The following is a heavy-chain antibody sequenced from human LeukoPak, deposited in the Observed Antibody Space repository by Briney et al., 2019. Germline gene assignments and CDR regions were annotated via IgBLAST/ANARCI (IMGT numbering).Heavy chain of an antibody. J-gene: IGHJ4*02. D-gene: IGHD3-22*01. CDR3: ARDTRYYDNSGYYYFDY. CDR1: GASISSYY. Sequence: SETLSLTCTVSGASISSYYWNWTRQPPGKGLEWIGYMHYSGSTNYNPSLKSRVTISVDTSKHQFSLKLNSVTSADTAVYYCARDTRYYDNSGYYYFDYWGRGTLVTVSS. V-gene: IGHV4-59*01. CDR2: MHYSGST.